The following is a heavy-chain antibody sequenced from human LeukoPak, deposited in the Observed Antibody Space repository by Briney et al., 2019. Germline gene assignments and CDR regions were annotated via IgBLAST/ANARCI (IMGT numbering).Heavy chain of an antibody. J-gene: IGHJ6*02. CDR2: VSYDGSNK. CDR1: GFSFSNYD. Sequence: GRSLRLSCAASGFSFSNYDMHWVRQAPGKGLEWVAVVSYDGSNKYYADFVKGRFTVSRDNSKSTLYLQMNSLRAEDTAVYYCAKRKLSYYGSGSYNYYYGMDVWGQGTTVTVSS. D-gene: IGHD3-10*01. CDR3: AKRKLSYYGSGSYNYYYGMDV. V-gene: IGHV3-30*18.